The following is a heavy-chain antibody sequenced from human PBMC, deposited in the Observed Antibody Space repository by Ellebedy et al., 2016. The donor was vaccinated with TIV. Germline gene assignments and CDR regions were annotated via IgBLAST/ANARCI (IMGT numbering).Heavy chain of an antibody. CDR2: AYYRSKWYI. D-gene: IGHD3-10*01. V-gene: IGHV6-1*01. CDR3: ARDFTTIRGLMNPFDC. Sequence: SQTLSLTSXISGDSVSVNSAAWNWIRQSPSRGLEWLGRAYYRSKWYIYYAQSVQSRLTINPDTSKNQFSLQLNSVTPEDTAVYYCARDFTTIRGLMNPFDCWGQGILVTVSS. CDR1: GDSVSVNSAA. J-gene: IGHJ5*01.